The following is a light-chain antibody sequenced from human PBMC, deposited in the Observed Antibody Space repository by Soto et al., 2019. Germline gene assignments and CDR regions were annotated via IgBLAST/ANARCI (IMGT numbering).Light chain of an antibody. CDR2: VNS. CDR1: SSNIGAGYD. V-gene: IGLV1-40*01. Sequence: QSVLKQPPAVSGAPGQRVTISCTGSSSNIGAGYDVHWYQQLPGTAPKLLIYVNSNRPAGVPDRFSGSKSRTSTSLAITGLQAEDEADYYCQSYDSSLSAVVFGGGTKLTVL. J-gene: IGLJ2*01. CDR3: QSYDSSLSAVV.